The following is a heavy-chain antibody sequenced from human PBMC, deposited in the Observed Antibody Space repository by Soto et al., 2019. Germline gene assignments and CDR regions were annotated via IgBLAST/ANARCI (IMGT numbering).Heavy chain of an antibody. CDR1: GFNFSSYT. CDR3: ATLSVSGSYSAPDY. V-gene: IGHV3-30-3*02. D-gene: IGHD1-26*01. Sequence: RLSCAPCGFNFSSYTMHWVRQAPGKGLEWVAVISYDGSNKYYADSVKGRFTISRDNSKNTLYLQMNSLRAEDTAVYYCATLSVSGSYSAPDYWGQGTLVTVSS. CDR2: ISYDGSNK. J-gene: IGHJ4*02.